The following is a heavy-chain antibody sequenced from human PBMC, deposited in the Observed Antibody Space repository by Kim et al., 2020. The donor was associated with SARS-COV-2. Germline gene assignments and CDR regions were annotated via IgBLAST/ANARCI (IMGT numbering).Heavy chain of an antibody. CDR3: ARGGYSSGWLVGPGAEYFQH. CDR2: TYYRSKWYN. V-gene: IGHV6-1*01. D-gene: IGHD6-19*01. Sequence: SQTLSLTCAISGDSVSSNSAAWNWIRQSPSRGLEWLGRTYYRSKWYNDYAVSVKSRITINPDTSKNQFSLQLNSVTPEDTAVYYCARGGYSSGWLVGPGAEYFQHWGQGTLVTVSS. CDR1: GDSVSSNSAA. J-gene: IGHJ1*01.